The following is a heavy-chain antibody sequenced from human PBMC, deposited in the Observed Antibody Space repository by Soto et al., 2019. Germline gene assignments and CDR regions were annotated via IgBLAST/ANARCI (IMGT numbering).Heavy chain of an antibody. V-gene: IGHV3-23*01. CDR3: AKGGPGAPPKQQLAQRRYYYGMDV. D-gene: IGHD6-13*01. Sequence: HPGGSLRLSCAASGFTFSSYAMSWVRQAPGKGLEWVSAISGSGGSTYYADSVKGRFTISRDNSKNTLYLQMNSLRAEDTAVYYCAKGGPGAPPKQQLAQRRYYYGMDVWGQGTTVTVSS. CDR1: GFTFSSYA. J-gene: IGHJ6*02. CDR2: ISGSGGST.